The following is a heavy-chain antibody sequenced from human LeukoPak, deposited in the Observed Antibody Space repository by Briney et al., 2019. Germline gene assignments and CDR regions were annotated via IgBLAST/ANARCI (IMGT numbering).Heavy chain of an antibody. Sequence: GASVKVSCKVSGYTLTELSMHWVRQAPGKGLEWMGGFDPEDGETIYAQKFQGRVTMTRDTSISTAYMELSRLRSDDTAVYYCARPPTFWGGDCSPFYGCAPGGRGTLVTVSS. CDR1: GYTLTELS. J-gene: IGHJ5*02. V-gene: IGHV1-24*01. D-gene: IGHD2-21*02. CDR2: FDPEDGET. CDR3: ARPPTFWGGDCSPFYGCAP.